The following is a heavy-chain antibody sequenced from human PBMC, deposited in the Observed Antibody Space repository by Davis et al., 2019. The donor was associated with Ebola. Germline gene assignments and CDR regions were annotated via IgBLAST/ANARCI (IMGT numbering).Heavy chain of an antibody. CDR2: IYGIGDDT. D-gene: IGHD2-15*01. J-gene: IGHJ4*02. Sequence: PGGSLRLSCAASGFTFRNYAMSWVRQAPGKGLEWVSTIYGIGDDTYYADSVKGRFIISRDNSKNMLHLQMNSLRAEDTAIYYCAKDRVSSGAMGAATYWGQGTLVTVSS. V-gene: IGHV3-23*01. CDR3: AKDRVSSGAMGAATY. CDR1: GFTFRNYA.